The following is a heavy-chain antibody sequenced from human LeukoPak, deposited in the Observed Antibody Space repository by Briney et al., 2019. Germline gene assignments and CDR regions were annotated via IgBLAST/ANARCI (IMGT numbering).Heavy chain of an antibody. J-gene: IGHJ4*02. V-gene: IGHV3-23*01. CDR2: ISGSGGST. CDR1: GFTFSSYA. D-gene: IGHD5-24*01. Sequence: GGSLRLSCAASGFTFSSYAVSWVRQAPGKGLEWVSAISGSGGSTYYADSVKGRFTISRDNSKNTLYLQMNSLRAEDTAVYYCAKGRDGYNSAPHSHWGQGTLVTVSS. CDR3: AKGRDGYNSAPHSH.